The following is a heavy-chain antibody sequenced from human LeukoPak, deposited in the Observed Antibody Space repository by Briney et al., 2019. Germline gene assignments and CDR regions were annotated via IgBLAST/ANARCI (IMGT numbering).Heavy chain of an antibody. V-gene: IGHV3-74*03. J-gene: IGHJ4*01. CDR1: GFTFSGDW. Sequence: WGSLTLSCEVSGFTFSGDWMHWVRHAPGKGLVLVSRISPDGSTITYADSAQGRFTISRVNASKKQFLQRSSLRAEATAVDYFAIDFCTSYYHSSGDDFDYWGHGYLVTVSS. CDR2: ISPDGSTI. D-gene: IGHD3-22*01. CDR3: AIDFCTSYYHSSGDDFDY.